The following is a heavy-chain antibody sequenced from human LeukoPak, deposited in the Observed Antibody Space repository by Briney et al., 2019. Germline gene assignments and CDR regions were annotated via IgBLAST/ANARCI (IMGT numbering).Heavy chain of an antibody. D-gene: IGHD2-21*02. J-gene: IGHJ4*02. CDR2: IKQDGSEK. V-gene: IGHV3-7*01. Sequence: PGGSLRLSCAASGFTFSKYLMSWVRPAPGKGLEWVANIKQDGSEKYYVDSVKGGFTISRDKAKNSLYLQMNSPRAEDTAVYYCARRYCGGDCHSPYFDYWGQGTLVTVSS. CDR3: ARRYCGGDCHSPYFDY. CDR1: GFTFSKYL.